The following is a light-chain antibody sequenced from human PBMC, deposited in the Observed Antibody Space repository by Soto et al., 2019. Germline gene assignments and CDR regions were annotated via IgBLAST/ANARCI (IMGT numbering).Light chain of an antibody. J-gene: IGLJ2*01. Sequence: QSVLTQPPSVSGAPGQRVTICCTGSSSNIGAGYDVHWYQQLPGTAPKLLIYGNSNRPSGVPDRFSGSKSGTSASLAITGLQAEDEADYYCQSYDSSLSGSDVVFGGGTKVTVL. V-gene: IGLV1-40*01. CDR2: GNS. CDR3: QSYDSSLSGSDVV. CDR1: SSNIGAGYD.